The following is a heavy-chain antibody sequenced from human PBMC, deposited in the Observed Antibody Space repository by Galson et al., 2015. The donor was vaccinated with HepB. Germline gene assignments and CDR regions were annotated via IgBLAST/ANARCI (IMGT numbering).Heavy chain of an antibody. CDR2: ISGRSDST. D-gene: IGHD4-17*01. J-gene: IGHJ6*03. CDR1: RFSLSTYA. Sequence: SLRLSCAASRFSLSTYAMSWVRQAPGKGLEWVSAISGRSDSTYYADSVKGRFTISRDNSENTLYLQMNSLRAEDTAVYYCAKEGGDGDYVIWYYYYMDVWGKGTTVTVSS. CDR3: AKEGGDGDYVIWYYYYMDV. V-gene: IGHV3-23*01.